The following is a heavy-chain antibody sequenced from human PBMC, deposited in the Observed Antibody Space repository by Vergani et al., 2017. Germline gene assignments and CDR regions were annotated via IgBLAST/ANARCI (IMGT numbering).Heavy chain of an antibody. V-gene: IGHV1-2*02. CDR2: VNPNGGDT. Sequence: QVHLVQSGAEVKKPGASVKVSCQTSGYTFSAYYIHWVRQAPGQGLEWMGWVNPNGGDTNYAQKFQGRVTMTRDMAINTTYMERSRLTSDDTAVYYCARDRVAYSGFYYGMDVWGQGTTVTVSS. CDR3: ARDRVAYSGFYYGMDV. D-gene: IGHD3-10*01. J-gene: IGHJ6*02. CDR1: GYTFSAYY.